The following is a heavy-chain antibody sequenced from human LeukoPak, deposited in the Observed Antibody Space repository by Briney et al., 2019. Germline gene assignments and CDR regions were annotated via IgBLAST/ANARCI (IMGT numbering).Heavy chain of an antibody. CDR2: INHSGST. CDR3: ARGNNYDFWSGPYYMDV. J-gene: IGHJ6*03. Sequence: SETLSLTCAVYGGSFSGYYWSWIRQPPGKGLEWIGEINHSGSTNYNPSLKSRVTLSVDTSKNQFSLKLSSVTAADTAVYYCARGNNYDFWSGPYYMDVWGKGTTVTVSS. CDR1: GGSFSGYY. V-gene: IGHV4-34*01. D-gene: IGHD3-3*01.